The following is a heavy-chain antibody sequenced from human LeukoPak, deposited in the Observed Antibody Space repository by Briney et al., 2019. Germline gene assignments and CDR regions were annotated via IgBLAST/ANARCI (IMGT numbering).Heavy chain of an antibody. CDR2: ISSSSSYI. Sequence: PGGSLRLSCAASGFTFSSYSMNWVRQAPGKGLEWVSSISSSSSYIYYADSVKGRFTISRDNAKNSLYLQMNSLRAEDTAVYYCAGGYGGAAAGLDYWGQGTLVTVSS. CDR3: AGGYGGAAAGLDY. D-gene: IGHD6-13*01. J-gene: IGHJ4*02. CDR1: GFTFSSYS. V-gene: IGHV3-21*01.